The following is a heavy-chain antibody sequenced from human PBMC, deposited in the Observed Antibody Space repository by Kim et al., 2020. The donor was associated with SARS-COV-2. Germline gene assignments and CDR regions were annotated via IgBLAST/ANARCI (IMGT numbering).Heavy chain of an antibody. V-gene: IGHV4-39*01. D-gene: IGHD1-26*01. CDR1: GGSISTNSYY. CDR3: ARQTGAGGAPVDY. Sequence: SETLSLTCTVSGGSISTNSYYWGWIRQPPGKGLEWIGTTYYSGNTYYNPSLKSRLTISVDASKNQISLKLSSVTAADTAVYYCARQTGAGGAPVDYWGQGALVTVSS. CDR2: TYYSGNT. J-gene: IGHJ4*02.